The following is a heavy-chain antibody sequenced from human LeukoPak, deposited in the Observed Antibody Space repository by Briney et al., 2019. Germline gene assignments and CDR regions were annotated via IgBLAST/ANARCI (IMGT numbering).Heavy chain of an antibody. CDR3: AKDPPYYDSSGYHSY. V-gene: IGHV3-48*03. D-gene: IGHD3-22*01. J-gene: IGHJ4*02. Sequence: GGSLRLSCAASGFTFSSYEMNWVRQAPGKGLEWVSYISSSGSTIYYADSVKGRFTISRDNAKNSLYLQMNSLRAEDTAVYYCAKDPPYYDSSGYHSYWGQGTLVTVSS. CDR2: ISSSGSTI. CDR1: GFTFSSYE.